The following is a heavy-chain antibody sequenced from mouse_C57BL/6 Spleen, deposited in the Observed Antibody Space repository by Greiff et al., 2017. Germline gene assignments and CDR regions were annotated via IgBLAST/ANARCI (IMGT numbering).Heavy chain of an antibody. J-gene: IGHJ4*01. V-gene: IGHV1-69*01. CDR2: IDPSDSYT. D-gene: IGHD1-1*01. CDR1: GYTFTSYW. Sequence: QVQLQQPGAELVMPGASVKLSCKASGYTFTSYWMHWVKQRPGQGLEWIGEIDPSDSYTNYNQKFKGKSTLTVDKSSSTAYMQLSSLTSEDSAVYYGARAPITTVVSYYAIDYWGQGTSVTVSA. CDR3: ARAPITTVVSYYAIDY.